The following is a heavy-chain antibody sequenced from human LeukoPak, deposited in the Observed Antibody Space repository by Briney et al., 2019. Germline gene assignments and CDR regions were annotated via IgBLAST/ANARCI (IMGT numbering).Heavy chain of an antibody. D-gene: IGHD3-10*01. V-gene: IGHV3-30*04. Sequence: GGSLRLSCAASGFTFSSYAMSWVRQAPGKGLEWVAVISYDGSNKYYADSVKGRFTISRDNSKNTLYLQMNSLRAEDTAVYYCASEPSGSGSYEYYFDYWGQGTLVTVSS. CDR2: ISYDGSNK. CDR1: GFTFSSYA. J-gene: IGHJ4*02. CDR3: ASEPSGSGSYEYYFDY.